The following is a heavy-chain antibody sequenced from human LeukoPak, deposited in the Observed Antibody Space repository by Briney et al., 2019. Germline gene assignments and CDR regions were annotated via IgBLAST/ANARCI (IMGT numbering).Heavy chain of an antibody. CDR2: INAGNGNT. Sequence: ASVKVSCKASGYTFTSYAMHWVRQAPGQRLEWMGWINAGNGNTKYSQKFQGRVTITRDTSASTAYVELSSLRSEDTAVYYCARGDWLYGFYGYFDYWGQGTLVTVSS. V-gene: IGHV1-3*01. CDR1: GYTFTSYA. J-gene: IGHJ4*02. D-gene: IGHD3/OR15-3a*01. CDR3: ARGDWLYGFYGYFDY.